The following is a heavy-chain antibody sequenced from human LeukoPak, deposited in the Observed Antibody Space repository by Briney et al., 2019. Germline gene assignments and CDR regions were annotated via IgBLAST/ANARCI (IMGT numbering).Heavy chain of an antibody. D-gene: IGHD1-1*01. Sequence: PSETLSLTCTVSGGSISIYYWSWIRQPAGKELEWIGRVSYRGDTYYNPSLQSRVTISVDTPKNQFSLRLNSVTAADTALYYCARDSLRIQSGTTPWGQGTLVTVSS. V-gene: IGHV4-4*07. CDR2: VSYRGDT. CDR1: GGSISIYY. CDR3: ARDSLRIQSGTTP. J-gene: IGHJ5*02.